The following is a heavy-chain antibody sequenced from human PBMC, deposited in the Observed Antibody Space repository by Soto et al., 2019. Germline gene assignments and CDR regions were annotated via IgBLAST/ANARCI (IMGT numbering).Heavy chain of an antibody. CDR2: IYWDDDQ. CDR3: AHAFGGTSWPNDAFDI. J-gene: IGHJ3*02. Sequence: QITLKESGPTLVKPTQSLTLTCTVSGFSLSRDGVGVGWIRQPPGKALEWLALIYWDDDQRYSPSLKTRLTITKDTSKNQVVLTMTNMDPVDTATYYCAHAFGGTSWPNDAFDIWGQGTVVTVSS. CDR1: GFSLSRDGVG. D-gene: IGHD3-3*02. V-gene: IGHV2-5*02.